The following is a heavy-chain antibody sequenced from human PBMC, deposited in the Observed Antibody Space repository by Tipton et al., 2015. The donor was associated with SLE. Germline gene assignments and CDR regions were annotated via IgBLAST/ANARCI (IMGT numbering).Heavy chain of an antibody. J-gene: IGHJ4*02. V-gene: IGHV3-48*01. CDR1: GFSLKSYT. CDR3: ARDLNTVPKWGCSDH. Sequence: VQLVQSGGVLVQPGGSLRLSCAASGFSLKSYTMNWVRQAPGKGLEWVSYISSDGSTIYYAASVRGRFTISRDNAENSLYLQMNSLRVEDTAVYYCARDLNTVPKWGCSDHWGQGTLVSVSS. D-gene: IGHD7-27*01. CDR2: ISSDGSTI.